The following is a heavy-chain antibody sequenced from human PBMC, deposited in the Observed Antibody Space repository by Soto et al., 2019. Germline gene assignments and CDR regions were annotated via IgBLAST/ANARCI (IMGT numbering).Heavy chain of an antibody. CDR3: ARVSEGYCRSTSCYIAY. CDR2: ISAYNGNT. D-gene: IGHD2-2*01. CDR1: GYTFTSYG. V-gene: IGHV1-18*01. Sequence: QVQLVQSGAEVKKPGASVKVSCKASGYTFTSYGISWVRQAPGQGLEWMGWISAYNGNTNYAQKFQGRVTMTTDTSTSTAYMELRSLRSDDTAVYYCARVSEGYCRSTSCYIAYWGQGTLVTVSS. J-gene: IGHJ4*02.